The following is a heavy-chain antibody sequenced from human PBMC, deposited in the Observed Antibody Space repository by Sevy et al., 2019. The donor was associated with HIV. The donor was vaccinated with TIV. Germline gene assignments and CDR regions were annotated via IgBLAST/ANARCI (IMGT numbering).Heavy chain of an antibody. Sequence: ASVKVSCKASGGTFSSYTINWVRQAPGQGLEWMGGIIPIFGTAKYAQKFQGRVTITADKSTSTAHMELSSLRSEDTAVYYSARSRDRRGTYDSIDVWGKGTTVTVSS. V-gene: IGHV1-69*06. CDR1: GGTFSSYT. CDR2: IIPIFGTA. D-gene: IGHD3-22*01. J-gene: IGHJ6*04. CDR3: ARSRDRRGTYDSIDV.